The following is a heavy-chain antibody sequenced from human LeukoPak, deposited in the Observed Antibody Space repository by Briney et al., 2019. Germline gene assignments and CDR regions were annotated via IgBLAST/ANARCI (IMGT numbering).Heavy chain of an antibody. CDR1: GGSISSYD. Sequence: SETLSLTCTVSGGSISSYDWSWIRQPPGKGLEWIGYIYYSGSTNYNPSLKSRVTISVDTSKNQFSLKLSSVTAADTAVYYCARVGYCSGGSCYSSPLFGYWGQGTLVTVSS. CDR3: ARVGYCSGGSCYSSPLFGY. J-gene: IGHJ4*02. D-gene: IGHD2-15*01. CDR2: IYYSGST. V-gene: IGHV4-59*01.